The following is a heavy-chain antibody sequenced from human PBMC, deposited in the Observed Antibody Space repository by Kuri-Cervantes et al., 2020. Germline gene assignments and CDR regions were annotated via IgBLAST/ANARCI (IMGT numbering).Heavy chain of an antibody. V-gene: IGHV3-21*01. D-gene: IGHD3-22*01. CDR2: ISSRSGYI. Sequence: GESLKISCAASGFTFTDYGMNWVRQAPGKGLEWVSSISSRSGYIYYADSVKGRFTISRDNAKNTLYLQMNSLRAEDTAVYYCAKIGGQINVLGHYYDSSGYYLDAFDIWGQGTMVTVSS. J-gene: IGHJ3*02. CDR1: GFTFTDYG. CDR3: AKIGGQINVLGHYYDSSGYYLDAFDI.